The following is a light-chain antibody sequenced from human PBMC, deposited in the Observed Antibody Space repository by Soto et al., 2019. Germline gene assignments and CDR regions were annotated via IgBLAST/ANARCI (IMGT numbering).Light chain of an antibody. CDR3: SSYATSTTVL. V-gene: IGLV2-14*03. Sequence: QSVLTQPASVSGSPGQSITISCTGTSSDVGGYNYVSWYQQHPGRAPQLMIYDVSNRPSGVSNRFSGSRSGNTASLTISGLQAEDEAYYYCSSYATSTTVLFGGGTKLTVL. CDR1: SSDVGGYNY. J-gene: IGLJ2*01. CDR2: DVS.